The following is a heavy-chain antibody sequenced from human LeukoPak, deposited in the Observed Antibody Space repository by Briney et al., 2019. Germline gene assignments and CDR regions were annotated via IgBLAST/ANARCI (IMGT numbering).Heavy chain of an antibody. V-gene: IGHV3-11*01. J-gene: IGHJ6*03. CDR1: GFTFSDYY. CDR2: ISSSGSTI. Sequence: GGSLRLSCAASGFTFSDYYMSWIRQAPGKGLEWVSYISSSGSTIYYADSVKGRFTISRDNAKNSLYLQMNSLRAEDTAVYYCARKDSPSSGYDPFYYYYYMDVWGKGTTVTVSS. D-gene: IGHD5-12*01. CDR3: ARKDSPSSGYDPFYYYYYMDV.